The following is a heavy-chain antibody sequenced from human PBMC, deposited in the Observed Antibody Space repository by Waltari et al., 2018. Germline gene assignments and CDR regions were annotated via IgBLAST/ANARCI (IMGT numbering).Heavy chain of an antibody. CDR3: ARDPQTYYHDPLGHFYTAGMDV. J-gene: IGHJ6*02. CDR1: GYSISNGYY. Sequence: QVHLQESGPGLVKPSETLSLTCEVSGYSISNGYYWAWVRQAPGKGREWIGRIYNPYGTYVRRSLESRLPISMDSSKNQFFLRLSSVTAADTAVYYCARDPQTYYHDPLGHFYTAGMDVWGQGTTVTVSS. CDR2: IYNPYGT. D-gene: IGHD3-22*01. V-gene: IGHV4-38-2*02.